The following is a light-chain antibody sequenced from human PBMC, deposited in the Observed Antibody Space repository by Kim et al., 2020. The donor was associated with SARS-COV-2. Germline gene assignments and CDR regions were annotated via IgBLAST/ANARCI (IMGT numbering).Light chain of an antibody. CDR1: SLRSYY. V-gene: IGLV3-19*01. CDR2: GKN. Sequence: LVRTGRIKYQGDSLRSYYASWYQPKPGQAPVLVIYGKNNRPSGIPDRFSGSSSGNTASLTITGAQAEDEADYYCNSRDSSGNHHYVFGTGTKVTVL. J-gene: IGLJ1*01. CDR3: NSRDSSGNHHYV.